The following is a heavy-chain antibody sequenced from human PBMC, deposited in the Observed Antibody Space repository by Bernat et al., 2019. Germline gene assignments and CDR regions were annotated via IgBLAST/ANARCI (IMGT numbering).Heavy chain of an antibody. D-gene: IGHD6-19*01. CDR1: GFTFSSYW. CDR2: IKQGGSEK. CDR3: ARAFEEWLVKRYWYFDL. Sequence: EVQLVESGGGLVQPGGSLRLSCAASGFTFSSYWMSWVRQAPGKGLEWVANIKQGGSEKYYVDAVKGRFTISRDNAKNSLYLQMNSLRAEDTAVYYCARAFEEWLVKRYWYFDLWGRGTLVTVSS. J-gene: IGHJ2*01. V-gene: IGHV3-7*01.